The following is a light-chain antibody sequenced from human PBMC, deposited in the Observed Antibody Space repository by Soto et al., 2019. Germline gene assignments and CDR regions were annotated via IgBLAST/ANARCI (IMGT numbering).Light chain of an antibody. J-gene: IGLJ3*02. V-gene: IGLV1-40*01. CDR1: SSNLGAGYY. CDR2: GNS. Sequence: QSVLTQPPSASGAPGQRVTLSCTGTSSNLGAGYYVYWYQQLPGAAPKLVIFGNSNRPSGVPERFSGSKSGTSASLAIAGLQAEDEADYYCQAYVYSLTASVFGGGTKLTVL. CDR3: QAYVYSLTASV.